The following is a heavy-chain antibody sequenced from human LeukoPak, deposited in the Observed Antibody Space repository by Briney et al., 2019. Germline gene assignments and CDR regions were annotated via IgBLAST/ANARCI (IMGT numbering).Heavy chain of an antibody. CDR2: IYYSGST. J-gene: IGHJ4*02. Sequence: EPSQTLSLTCTVSGGSISSGGYYWNWIRQHPGKGLEWIGYIYYSGSTYYNPSLKSRVTISVDTSKNQFSLKLSSVTAADTAVYYCARARLGYCANGVCYGLDYWGQGTLVTVSS. D-gene: IGHD2-8*01. CDR3: ARARLGYCANGVCYGLDY. CDR1: GGSISSGGYY. V-gene: IGHV4-31*03.